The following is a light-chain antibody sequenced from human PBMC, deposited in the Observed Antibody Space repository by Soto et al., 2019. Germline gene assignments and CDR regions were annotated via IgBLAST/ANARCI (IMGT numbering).Light chain of an antibody. J-gene: IGLJ1*01. Sequence: QSVLTQPASVSGSPGQSITVSCTGTSSDVGGYNSVSWYQQHPGKPPKLIIYEVSNRPSGVSDRFSGSKSGNTASLTISGLQAEDEADYYCSSYTSSSTLGVFGTGTKVTVL. CDR2: EVS. CDR1: SSDVGGYNS. CDR3: SSYTSSSTLGV. V-gene: IGLV2-14*03.